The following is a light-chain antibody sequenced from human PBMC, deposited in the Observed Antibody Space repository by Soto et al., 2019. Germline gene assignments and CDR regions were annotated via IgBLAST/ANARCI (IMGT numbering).Light chain of an antibody. J-gene: IGLJ7*01. CDR3: ATRDDSLNGPV. Sequence: QSVLTQPPSASGTPGQRVIISCSGSRSNIGSNTVNWYQQLPGTAPKLLIYSSNQRPSGIPDRFSGSKSGTSASLAISGLQSEDEADYYCATRDDSLNGPVFGGGTQLTVL. V-gene: IGLV1-44*01. CDR2: SSN. CDR1: RSNIGSNT.